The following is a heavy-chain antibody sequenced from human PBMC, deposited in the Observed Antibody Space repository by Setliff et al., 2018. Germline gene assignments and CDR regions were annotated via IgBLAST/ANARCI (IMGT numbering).Heavy chain of an antibody. D-gene: IGHD3-22*01. CDR1: GGSISSGDYY. Sequence: KTSETLSLTCTVSGGSISSGDYYWSWIRQPPRKGLEWIGYIYSSGSTYYNPSLKSRVSISVDTSKNQFSLKLSSVTAADTAVYYCARESRYYYDNLGTLDYWGQGTLVTVSS. CDR2: IYSSGST. J-gene: IGHJ4*02. CDR3: ARESRYYYDNLGTLDY. V-gene: IGHV4-30-4*08.